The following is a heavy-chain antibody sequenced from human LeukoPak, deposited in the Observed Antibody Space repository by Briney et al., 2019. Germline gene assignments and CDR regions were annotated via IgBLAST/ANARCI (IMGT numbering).Heavy chain of an antibody. D-gene: IGHD3-9*01. CDR2: ISYDGSNK. CDR3: ASQYYDMFTGYYSPFDY. V-gene: IGHV3-30-3*01. Sequence: HPGRSLRLSCAASGFTVSSYAMHWVRQAPGKGLEWVAVISYDGSNKYYADSVKGRFTISRDNSKNTLYLQMNSLRAKDTAVYYCASQYYDMFTGYYSPFDYWGQGTLVTVSS. J-gene: IGHJ4*02. CDR1: GFTVSSYA.